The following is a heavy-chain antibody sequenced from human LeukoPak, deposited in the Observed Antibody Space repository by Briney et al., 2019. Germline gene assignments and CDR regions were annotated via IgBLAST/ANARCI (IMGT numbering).Heavy chain of an antibody. D-gene: IGHD6-13*01. CDR3: ARAERIAAAGIKGDYYYMDV. CDR1: GYTFTGYY. CDR2: INPNSGGT. V-gene: IGHV1-2*02. J-gene: IGHJ6*03. Sequence: ASVKVSCKASGYTFTGYYMHWARQAPGQGLEWMGWINPNSGGTNYAQKFQGRVTMTRDTSISTAYMELSRLRSDDTAVYYCARAERIAAAGIKGDYYYMDVWGKGTTVTVSS.